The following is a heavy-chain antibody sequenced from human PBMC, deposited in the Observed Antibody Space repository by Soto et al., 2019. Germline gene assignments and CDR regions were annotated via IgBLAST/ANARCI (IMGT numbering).Heavy chain of an antibody. J-gene: IGHJ4*02. CDR3: STGGNGGRYSRFDY. CDR1: GFTLSNAW. CDR2: IKSKTDGGTT. Sequence: EVQLVESGGGLVKPGGSLRLSCAASGFTLSNAWTNCVRQAPGKGLEWVGRIKSKTDGGTTDYAAPVKGRFTISRADSKDTLYLQMNSLQTEDTAVYYGSTGGNGGRYSRFDYWGQGTLVTVSS. V-gene: IGHV3-15*07. D-gene: IGHD1-26*01.